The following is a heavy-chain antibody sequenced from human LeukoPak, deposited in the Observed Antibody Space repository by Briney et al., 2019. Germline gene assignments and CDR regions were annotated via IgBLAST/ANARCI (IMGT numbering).Heavy chain of an antibody. CDR3: ARLPQPLADSGTDY. Sequence: PSETLSLTCAVYGGSFSGYYWSWIRQPPGKGLEWIGEINHSGSTNYNPSLKSRVTISVDTSKNQFSLKLSSVTAADTAVYYCARLPQPLADSGTDYWGQGTLVTVSS. J-gene: IGHJ4*02. CDR2: INHSGST. V-gene: IGHV4-34*01. D-gene: IGHD2-2*01. CDR1: GGSFSGYY.